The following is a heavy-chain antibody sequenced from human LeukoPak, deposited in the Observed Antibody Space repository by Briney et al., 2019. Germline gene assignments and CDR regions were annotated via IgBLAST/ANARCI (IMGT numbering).Heavy chain of an antibody. V-gene: IGHV1-18*01. CDR1: GYTFTSYG. CDR3: ARQMVRGVIGYYYMDV. D-gene: IGHD3-10*01. Sequence: ASVKVSCKASGYTFTSYGISWVRQAPGQGLEWMGWISAYNGNTNYAQKLQGRVTMTTDTSTSTAYMELRSLRSDDTAVYYCARQMVRGVIGYYYMDVWGKGTTVTVSS. J-gene: IGHJ6*03. CDR2: ISAYNGNT.